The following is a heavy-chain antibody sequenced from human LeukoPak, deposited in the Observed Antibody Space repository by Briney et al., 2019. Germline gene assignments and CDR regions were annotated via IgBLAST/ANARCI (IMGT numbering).Heavy chain of an antibody. CDR3: AKGYRNHLLILLDS. D-gene: IGHD3-16*01. J-gene: IGHJ5*01. Sequence: GGSLRLSCAASGFTFDDYGMSWVRQVPGKGLEWVSTINYNGDRTYYVDSVKGRFTISRDNGEHSLSLQMNSLRAADTAVYYCAKGYRNHLLILLDSWGQGTLVTVSS. CDR2: INYNGDRT. CDR1: GFTFDDYG. V-gene: IGHV3-20*04.